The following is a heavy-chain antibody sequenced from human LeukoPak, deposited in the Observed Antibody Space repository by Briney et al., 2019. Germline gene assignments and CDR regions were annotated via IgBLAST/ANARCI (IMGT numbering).Heavy chain of an antibody. CDR3: ARVRGTAMAADYFDY. CDR1: GGSISSYY. D-gene: IGHD5-18*01. Sequence: PSETLSLTCTVSGGSISSYYWSWIRQPPGKGLEWIGYIYYSGSTNYNPSLKSRVTISVDTPKNQFSLKLSSVTAADTAVYYCARVRGTAMAADYFDYWGQGTLVTVSS. V-gene: IGHV4-59*01. CDR2: IYYSGST. J-gene: IGHJ4*02.